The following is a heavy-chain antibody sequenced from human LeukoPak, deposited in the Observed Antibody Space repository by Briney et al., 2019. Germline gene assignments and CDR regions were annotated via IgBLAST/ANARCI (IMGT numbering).Heavy chain of an antibody. D-gene: IGHD3-22*01. CDR3: ASESPGVYDSSGYTFDY. J-gene: IGHJ4*02. CDR1: GGTFSSYA. CDR2: INPSGGST. V-gene: IGHV1-46*01. Sequence: ASVKVSCKASGGTFSSYAISWVRQAPGQGLEWMGIINPSGGSTSYAQKFQGRVTMTRDTSTSTVYMELSSLRSEDTAVYYCASESPGVYDSSGYTFDYWGQGTLVTVSS.